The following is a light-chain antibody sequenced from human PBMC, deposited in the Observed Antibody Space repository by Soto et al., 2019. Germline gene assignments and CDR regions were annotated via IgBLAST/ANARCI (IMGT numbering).Light chain of an antibody. V-gene: IGKV3-20*01. Sequence: EIVWTQSPGTLSLSPGERATLSCRASQSVTSNDLAWYQQKPGQAPRLLIYGAPSRANGIPDRLSGSGSGTDFTVASSRLEPEDFAVYHCQQYGSSLLVGGGTKVEV. CDR2: GAP. CDR3: QQYGSSLL. CDR1: QSVTSND. J-gene: IGKJ4*01.